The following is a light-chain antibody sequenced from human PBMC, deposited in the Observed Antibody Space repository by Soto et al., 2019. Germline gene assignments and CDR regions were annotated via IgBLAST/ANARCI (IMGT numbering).Light chain of an antibody. Sequence: TVLTQSPGTLSLSPWERASLSCRASQSVTSNYLAWYQQKPGKAPRLLIHGISNRATGVPDRFSGSGSGTDFTLTISRLEPEDFAVYYCQQYTAWPLTFGQGTKVDIK. J-gene: IGKJ1*01. CDR1: QSVTSNY. V-gene: IGKV3-20*01. CDR2: GIS. CDR3: QQYTAWPLT.